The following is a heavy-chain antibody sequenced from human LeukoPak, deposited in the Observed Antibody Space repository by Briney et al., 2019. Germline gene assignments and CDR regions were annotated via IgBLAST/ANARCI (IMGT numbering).Heavy chain of an antibody. Sequence: WGSLRLSCAASGFTFSSYSVSWVRQAPGKGLEWVSSISSTSSYIYYEDSVKGRFTISRDNAKNSLYLQLSSLRADDAAVYYCARGQSTTGAFDVWGQGTLVAVSS. CDR2: ISSTSSYI. V-gene: IGHV3-21*01. J-gene: IGHJ3*01. CDR1: GFTFSSYS. D-gene: IGHD1-14*01. CDR3: ARGQSTTGAFDV.